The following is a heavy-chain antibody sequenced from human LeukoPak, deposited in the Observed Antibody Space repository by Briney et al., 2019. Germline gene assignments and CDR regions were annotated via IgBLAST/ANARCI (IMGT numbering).Heavy chain of an antibody. Sequence: KPSETLSLTCTVSGYSISSGYYWGWIRQPPGKGLEWIGSIYHSGSTYYNPSLKSRVTISVDTSKNQFSLKLSSATAADTAVYYCARGRWPPPLGYFQHWGQGTLVTVSS. CDR3: ARGRWPPPLGYFQH. CDR2: IYHSGST. V-gene: IGHV4-38-2*02. D-gene: IGHD4-23*01. J-gene: IGHJ1*01. CDR1: GYSISSGYY.